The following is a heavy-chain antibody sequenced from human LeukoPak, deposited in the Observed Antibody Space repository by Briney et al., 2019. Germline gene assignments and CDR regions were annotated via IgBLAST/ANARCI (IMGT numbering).Heavy chain of an antibody. CDR3: ARQGGYGDPFDY. D-gene: IGHD4-17*01. CDR2: IYYSGST. V-gene: IGHV4-59*08. CDR1: GDSISGYY. Sequence: SGTLSLTCTVSGDSISGYYWSWIRQPPGKRLEWIGYIYYSGSTNYNPSLKTRVTISVDTSKNQFSLKLSSVTAADTAVYYCARQGGYGDPFDYWGQGTLVTVSS. J-gene: IGHJ4*02.